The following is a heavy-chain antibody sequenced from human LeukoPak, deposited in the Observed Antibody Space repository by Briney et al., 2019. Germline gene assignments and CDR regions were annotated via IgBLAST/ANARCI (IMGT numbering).Heavy chain of an antibody. CDR1: GASISNSNW. CDR2: IYHTGIT. V-gene: IGHV4-4*02. D-gene: IGHD3-10*01. CDR3: ARVLSMVRGVISAFDI. J-gene: IGHJ3*02. Sequence: SETLSLTCAVSGASISNSNWLSWVRQPPGKGLEWIAEIYHTGITNYNPSLKSRVTISVDKSKNQFSLKLSSVTAADTAVYYCARVLSMVRGVISAFDIWGQGTMVTVSS.